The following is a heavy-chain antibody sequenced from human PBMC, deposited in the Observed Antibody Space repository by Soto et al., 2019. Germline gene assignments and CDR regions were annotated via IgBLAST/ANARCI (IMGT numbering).Heavy chain of an antibody. J-gene: IGHJ6*02. CDR2: IIPILGIA. D-gene: IGHD3-9*01. CDR3: ARASTGHTKTYYDILTGEHYYGMEV. CDR1: GGTFSSYT. V-gene: IGHV1-69*02. Sequence: GASVKVSCNASGGTFSSYTISCVRQAPGQGLEWMGRIIPILGIANYAQKFHGRVTITADKSTSTAYMELSSLRSEDTAVYSCARASTGHTKTYYDILTGEHYYGMEVWGQGTTVTVSS.